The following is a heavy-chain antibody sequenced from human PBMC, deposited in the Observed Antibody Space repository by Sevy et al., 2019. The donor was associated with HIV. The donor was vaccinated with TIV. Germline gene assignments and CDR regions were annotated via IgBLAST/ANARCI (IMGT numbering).Heavy chain of an antibody. CDR2: ISPNGATS. CDR1: GFTFGYFA. J-gene: IGHJ4*02. CDR3: AKDTSGWYDALDQ. V-gene: IGHV3-23*01. Sequence: GGSLRISCEVSGFTFGYFAMSWVRQAPGKGLEWVSGISPNGATSHYAASVRGRFTISRDNSKNRMYLQMSSLRAEDTAQYYCAKDTSGWYDALDQWGQGTLVTVSS. D-gene: IGHD6-19*01.